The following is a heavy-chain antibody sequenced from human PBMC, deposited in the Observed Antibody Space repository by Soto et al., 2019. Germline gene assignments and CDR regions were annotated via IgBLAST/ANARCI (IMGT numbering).Heavy chain of an antibody. CDR2: IYYSGST. CDR3: ARAVRMDSRDSPFVDA. V-gene: IGHV4-31*03. J-gene: IGHJ5*02. D-gene: IGHD6-13*01. Sequence: QVQLQGSGPGLVKPSQTLSLTCTISGDSITSGGFFWSWIRQHPGKGLEWIGYIYYSGSTSYSPSLKSRVTMSLDTSNNHFARKLRSGTAADTAVYYCARAVRMDSRDSPFVDAWGQGTLFTVSS. CDR1: GDSITSGGFF.